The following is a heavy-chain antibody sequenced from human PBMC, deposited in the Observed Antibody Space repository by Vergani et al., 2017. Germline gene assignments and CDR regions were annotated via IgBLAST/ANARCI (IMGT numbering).Heavy chain of an antibody. V-gene: IGHV5-10-1*01. J-gene: IGHJ4*02. D-gene: IGHD3-16*02. Sequence: EVQLVQSGAEVKKPGESLRISCKGSGYSFTSYWISWVRLMPGKGLEWMGRIDPSDSYTNYSPSFQGHVTISADKSISTAYLQWSSLKASDTAMYYCARHAGMITFGGVIVIIDYWGQGTLVTVSS. CDR3: ARHAGMITFGGVIVIIDY. CDR1: GYSFTSYW. CDR2: IDPSDSYT.